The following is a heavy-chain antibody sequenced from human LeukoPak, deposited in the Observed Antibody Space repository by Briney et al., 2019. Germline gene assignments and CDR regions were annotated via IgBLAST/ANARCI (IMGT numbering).Heavy chain of an antibody. D-gene: IGHD2-8*01. J-gene: IGHJ6*03. CDR1: GFIFNNYG. V-gene: IGHV3-30*02. CDR2: IQYDGSNE. CDR3: AKDRCSNGIGCYYYYMDV. Sequence: GGSLRLSCAASGFIFNNYGMHWVRQAPGKGLEWVAYIQYDGSNEQYADSVKGRFSISRDSSKNILYLQMNSLRAEDTAVYYCAKDRCSNGIGCYYYYMDVWGKGTTVTISS.